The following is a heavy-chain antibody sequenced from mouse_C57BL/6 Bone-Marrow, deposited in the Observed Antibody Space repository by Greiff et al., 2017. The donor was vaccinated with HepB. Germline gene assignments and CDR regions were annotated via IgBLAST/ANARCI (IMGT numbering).Heavy chain of an antibody. CDR3: AREGGVVAHFDY. Sequence: QVHVKQPGAELVMPGASVKLSCKASGYTFTSYWMHWVKQRPGQGLEWIGEIDPSDSYTNYNQKVKGKSTLTVDKSSSTAYMQLSSLTSEDSAVYYCAREGGVVAHFDYWGQGTTLTVSS. CDR2: IDPSDSYT. D-gene: IGHD1-1*01. V-gene: IGHV1-69*01. CDR1: GYTFTSYW. J-gene: IGHJ2*01.